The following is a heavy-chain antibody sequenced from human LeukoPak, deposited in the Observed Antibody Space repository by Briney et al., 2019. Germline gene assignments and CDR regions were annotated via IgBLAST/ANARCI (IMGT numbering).Heavy chain of an antibody. Sequence: PSETLSLTCTVPGGSISSNYWSWIRHPPGKGREWIGHIYYTGSTNYNPSLKSRVTISVDTSKNQFSLKLSSVTVADTAVYYCARDYGDYPSWYFDLWGRGTLVTVSS. CDR2: IYYTGST. CDR1: GGSISSNY. D-gene: IGHD4-17*01. CDR3: ARDYGDYPSWYFDL. V-gene: IGHV4-59*01. J-gene: IGHJ2*01.